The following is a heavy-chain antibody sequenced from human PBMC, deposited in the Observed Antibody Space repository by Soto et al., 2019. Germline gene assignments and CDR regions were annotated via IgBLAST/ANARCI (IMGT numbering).Heavy chain of an antibody. CDR2: INAGNGNT. Sequence: QVQLVQSGAEVKKPGASVKVSCKASGYTFTSYAMHWVRQAPGQRLEWMGWINAGNGNTKYSQKFQGRVTITRDTSASTAYMELSSRRSEYTAVYYCARDIVSVSSDTDYNWFDPWCQGTMVTVSS. CDR1: GYTFTSYA. J-gene: IGHJ5*02. V-gene: IGHV1-3*01. D-gene: IGHD3-10*01. CDR3: ARDIVSVSSDTDYNWFDP.